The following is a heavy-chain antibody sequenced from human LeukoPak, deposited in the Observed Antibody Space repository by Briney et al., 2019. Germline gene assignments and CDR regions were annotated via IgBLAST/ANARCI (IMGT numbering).Heavy chain of an antibody. J-gene: IGHJ4*02. Sequence: GGSLRLSCAASGFTFSSYSMNWVRQAPGKGLEWVSYISSSSSTIYYADSVKGRFTISRDNAKNSLYLQMNSLRAEDTAVYYCARYYEILTGYNYFDYWGQGTLVTVSS. CDR3: ARYYEILTGYNYFDY. V-gene: IGHV3-48*04. D-gene: IGHD3-9*01. CDR2: ISSSSSTI. CDR1: GFTFSSYS.